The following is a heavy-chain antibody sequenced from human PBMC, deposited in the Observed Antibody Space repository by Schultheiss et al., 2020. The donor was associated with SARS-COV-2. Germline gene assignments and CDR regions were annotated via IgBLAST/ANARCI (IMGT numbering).Heavy chain of an antibody. J-gene: IGHJ4*02. CDR1: GFTFSSYA. CDR3: AKDEKAGSGWYTWTNFDY. D-gene: IGHD6-19*01. V-gene: IGHV3-23*01. CDR2: ISGSGGST. Sequence: GGSLRLSCAASGFTFSSYAMSWVRQAPGKGLEWVSAISGSGGSTYYADSVKGRFTISRDNSKNTLYLQMNSLRAEDTAVYYCAKDEKAGSGWYTWTNFDYWGQGTLVTVSS.